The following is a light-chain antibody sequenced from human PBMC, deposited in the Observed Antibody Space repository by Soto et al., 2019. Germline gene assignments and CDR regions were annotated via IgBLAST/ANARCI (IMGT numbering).Light chain of an antibody. CDR1: DIVTKN. J-gene: IGLJ3*02. CDR3: QVWDSSTAV. CDR2: RDI. V-gene: IGLV3-9*01. Sequence: SYELTQPLSVSVALGQKARITCGGNDIVTKNVNWYQQKPGQAPVLVIYRDINRPSGIPERFSGSNSGNTATLTISRAQAGDEGDYLCQVWDSSTAVFGGGTKLTVL.